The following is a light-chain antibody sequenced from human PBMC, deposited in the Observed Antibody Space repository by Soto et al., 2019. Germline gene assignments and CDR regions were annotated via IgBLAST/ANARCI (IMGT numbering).Light chain of an antibody. Sequence: QSALTQEASVSGFPGQSISISCTGTSSDVGGYNYVSWYQLHPGRAPKLIIFDVSNRPSGVSNRFSGSKSGNTASLTISGLQAEDEADYYCSSYSSSIYVIFGGGTKLTVL. CDR1: SSDVGGYNY. J-gene: IGLJ2*01. V-gene: IGLV2-14*03. CDR2: DVS. CDR3: SSYSSSIYVI.